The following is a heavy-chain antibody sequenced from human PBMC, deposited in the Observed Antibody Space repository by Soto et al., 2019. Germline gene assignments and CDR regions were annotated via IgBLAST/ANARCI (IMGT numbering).Heavy chain of an antibody. J-gene: IGHJ5*02. CDR1: GGSISSYY. CDR2: IYYSGST. V-gene: IGHV4-59*01. Sequence: SETLSLTCTVSGGSISSYYWSWIRQPPGKGLEWIGYIYYSGSTNYNPSLKSRVTISVDTSKNQFSLKLSSVTAADTAVYYCARGYSSGWYSQLDWFDPWGQGTLVTVSS. D-gene: IGHD6-19*01. CDR3: ARGYSSGWYSQLDWFDP.